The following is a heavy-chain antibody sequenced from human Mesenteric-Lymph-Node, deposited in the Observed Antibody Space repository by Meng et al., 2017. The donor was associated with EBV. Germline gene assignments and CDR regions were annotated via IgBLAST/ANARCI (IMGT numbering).Heavy chain of an antibody. CDR2: IIPMFGTA. V-gene: IGHV1-69*01. CDR1: GGSFSPYT. Sequence: LVQVGAEVRKPGSPVKVSCKASGGSFSPYTITWVRQAPGQGLEWMGRIIPMFGTAKYAQNFQGRVTITADESTNTAYMELSSLRSDDTAVYYCARVWGGYSFGLSDYWGQGTLVTVFS. CDR3: ARVWGGYSFGLSDY. D-gene: IGHD5-18*01. J-gene: IGHJ4*02.